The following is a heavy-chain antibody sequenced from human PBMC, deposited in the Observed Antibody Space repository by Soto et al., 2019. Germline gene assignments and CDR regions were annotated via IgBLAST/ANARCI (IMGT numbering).Heavy chain of an antibody. J-gene: IGHJ6*03. V-gene: IGHV1-46*03. CDR3: ARGSEHYYYYYYMDV. CDR1: GGTFSSYA. CDR2: INPSGGST. D-gene: IGHD3-10*01. Sequence: GASVKVSCKASGGTFSSYAISWVRQAPGQGLEWMGIINPSGGSTSYAQKFQGRVTMTRDTSTSTVYMELSSLRSEDTAVYYCARGSEHYYYYYYMDVWGKGTTVTVSS.